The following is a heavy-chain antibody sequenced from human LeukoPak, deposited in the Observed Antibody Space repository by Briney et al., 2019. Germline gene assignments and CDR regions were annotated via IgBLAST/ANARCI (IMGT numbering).Heavy chain of an antibody. J-gene: IGHJ3*02. V-gene: IGHV3-53*01. CDR2: IYAGGST. D-gene: IGHD3-10*01. CDR1: GFTVSSDY. Sequence: GGSLRLSCAASGFTVSSDYMSWVRQAPGKGLEWVSLIYAGGSTYYADSVKGRFTISRDNSKNTLYLQMNTLRAEDTAVYYCARDWGSMVRDAFDIWGQGTMVTVSS. CDR3: ARDWGSMVRDAFDI.